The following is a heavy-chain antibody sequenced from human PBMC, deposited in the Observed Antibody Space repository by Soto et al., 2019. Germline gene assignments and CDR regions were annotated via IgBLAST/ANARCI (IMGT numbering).Heavy chain of an antibody. Sequence: SGGSLRLSCADSGFTVSSKYMSWVRQAPGKGLEWVSLINTAGDTHYADSVKGRFTISRDNSRNTLYLQMNSLRADDTAVYYCARSSGDYIESREFDYWGQGTLVTVSS. J-gene: IGHJ4*02. V-gene: IGHV3-66*01. CDR3: ARSSGDYIESREFDY. CDR1: GFTVSSKY. CDR2: INTAGDT. D-gene: IGHD6-6*01.